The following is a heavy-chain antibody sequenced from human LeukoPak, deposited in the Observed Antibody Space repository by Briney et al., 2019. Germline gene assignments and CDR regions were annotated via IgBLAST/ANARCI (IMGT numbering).Heavy chain of an antibody. CDR3: VKDSSTTSWYFAFDV. Sequence: GGSLRLSCAASTFSVSSNYMSWVRQAPGKGLEWVSVIYAAGSTYYADSVKGRFTISRDNSKNTLYLQMTSLRADDTAVYYCVKDSSTTSWYFAFDVWGQGTMVAVSS. CDR2: IYAAGST. J-gene: IGHJ3*01. CDR1: TFSVSSNY. V-gene: IGHV3-53*01. D-gene: IGHD2-2*01.